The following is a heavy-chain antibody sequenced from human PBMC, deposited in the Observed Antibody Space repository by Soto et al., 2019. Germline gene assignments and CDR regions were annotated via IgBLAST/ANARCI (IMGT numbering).Heavy chain of an antibody. CDR1: GGSISSSSYY. CDR2: IYYSGST. J-gene: IGHJ6*03. Sequence: QLQLQESGPGLVKPSETLSLTCTVSGGSISSSSYYWGWIRQPPGKGLERIGSIYYSGSTYYNPSLKSRVTISVETSKNQFSLKLSSVTAADTAVYYCASIIGSSYYYFYYMDVWGKGTTVTVSS. CDR3: ASIIGSSYYYFYYMDV. D-gene: IGHD2-15*01. V-gene: IGHV4-39*01.